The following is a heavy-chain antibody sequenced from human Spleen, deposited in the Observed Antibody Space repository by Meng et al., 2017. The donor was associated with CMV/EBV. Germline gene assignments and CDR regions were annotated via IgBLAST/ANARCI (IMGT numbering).Heavy chain of an antibody. J-gene: IGHJ4*02. CDR3: ARDGGGY. CDR2: IYGGDSET. CDR1: GSSFPSYW. Sequence: SLKISCKPSGSSFPSYWVGWVRQMPGKGLEWMGLIYGGDSETRSSPSFQGPLTISADKSISTAYLQWNRLKASDTAMYYCARDGGGYWGQGTLVTVSS. V-gene: IGHV5-51*01. D-gene: IGHD3-16*01.